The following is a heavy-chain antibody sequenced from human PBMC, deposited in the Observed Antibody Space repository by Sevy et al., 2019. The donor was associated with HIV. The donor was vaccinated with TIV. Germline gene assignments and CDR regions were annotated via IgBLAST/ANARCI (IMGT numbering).Heavy chain of an antibody. D-gene: IGHD2-2*01. J-gene: IGHJ6*02. V-gene: IGHV1-8*01. CDR3: ARDPHCSSTSCYFRHIGYGSYYYYYGMDV. CDR1: GYTFTSYD. Sequence: ASVKVSCKASGYTFTSYDINWVRQATGQGLEWMGWMNPNSGNTGYAQKFQGRVTMTRNTSISTAYMELSSLRSEDTAVYYFARDPHCSSTSCYFRHIGYGSYYYYYGMDVWGQGTTVTVSS. CDR2: MNPNSGNT.